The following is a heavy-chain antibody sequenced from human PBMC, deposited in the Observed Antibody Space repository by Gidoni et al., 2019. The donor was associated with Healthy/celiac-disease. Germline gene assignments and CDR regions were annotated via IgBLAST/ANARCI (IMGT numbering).Heavy chain of an antibody. Sequence: EVQLVESGGGLVQPGRSLRLSCTASGFTFGDNAMSWVRQAPGKGLEWVGFIRSKAYGWTKESAASVKGRFTISRDDSKSIAYLQMNSLKTEDTAVYYCTRDTAMVIDAYYYGMDVWGQGTTVTVSS. V-gene: IGHV3-49*04. J-gene: IGHJ6*02. CDR2: IRSKAYGWTK. CDR1: GFTFGDNA. CDR3: TRDTAMVIDAYYYGMDV. D-gene: IGHD5-18*01.